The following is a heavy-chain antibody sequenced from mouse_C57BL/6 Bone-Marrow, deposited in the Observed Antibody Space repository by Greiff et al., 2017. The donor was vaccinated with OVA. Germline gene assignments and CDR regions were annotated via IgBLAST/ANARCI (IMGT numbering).Heavy chain of an antibody. V-gene: IGHV1-50*01. D-gene: IGHD2-3*01. J-gene: IGHJ4*01. CDR3: ARDGFYYYAMDY. CDR1: GYTFTSYW. CDR2: IDPSDSYT. Sequence: VQLQQPGAELVKPGASVKLSCKASGYTFTSYWMQWVNQRPGQGLEWIGEIDPSDSYTNYNQKFKGKATLTVDTSSSTAYMQLSSLTSEDSAVYYCARDGFYYYAMDYWGQGTSVTVSS.